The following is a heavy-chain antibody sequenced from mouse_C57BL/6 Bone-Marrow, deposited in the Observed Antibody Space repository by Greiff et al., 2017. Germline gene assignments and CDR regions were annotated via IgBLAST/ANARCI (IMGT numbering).Heavy chain of an antibody. CDR3: ARGCAMDY. J-gene: IGHJ4*01. CDR1: GYTFTSYT. Sequence: VQLQQSGAELVRPGASVKMSCKASGYTFTSYTMHWVKQRPGQGLEWIGYINPSSGYTKYNQKFKDKATLTADKSSSTAYMQLSSLTSEDSAFYDCARGCAMDYWGQGTLVTVS. CDR2: INPSSGYT. D-gene: IGHD3-3*01. V-gene: IGHV1-4*01.